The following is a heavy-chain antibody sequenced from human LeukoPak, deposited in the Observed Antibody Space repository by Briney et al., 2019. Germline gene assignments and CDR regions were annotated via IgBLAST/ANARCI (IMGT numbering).Heavy chain of an antibody. CDR3: AMGPYYYDSSGYYY. J-gene: IGHJ4*02. Sequence: GGSLRLSCAASGFTFAGYAMTWVRQAPGKGLEWVSLISGSGGSTYYADVVKGRFTISRDNAKNTLYLQMNSLRAEDTAVYYCAMGPYYYDSSGYYYWGQGTLVTVSS. V-gene: IGHV3-23*01. D-gene: IGHD3-22*01. CDR2: ISGSGGST. CDR1: GFTFAGYA.